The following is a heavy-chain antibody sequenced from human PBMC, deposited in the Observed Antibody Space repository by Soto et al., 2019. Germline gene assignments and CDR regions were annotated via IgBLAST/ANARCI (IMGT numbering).Heavy chain of an antibody. CDR3: ARLESQRFLEWSAYYYMDV. D-gene: IGHD3-3*01. V-gene: IGHV5-51*01. J-gene: IGHJ6*03. CDR1: GYSFTSYW. Sequence: GESLKISCKGSGYSFTSYWIGWVRQMPGKGLEWMGIIYPGDSDTRYSPSFQGQVTISADKSISTAYLQWSSLKASDTAMYYCARLESQRFLEWSAYYYMDVWGKGTTVTVSS. CDR2: IYPGDSDT.